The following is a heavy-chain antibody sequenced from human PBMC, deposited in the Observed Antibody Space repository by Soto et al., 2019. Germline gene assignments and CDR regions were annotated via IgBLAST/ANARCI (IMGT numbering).Heavy chain of an antibody. D-gene: IGHD6-19*01. V-gene: IGHV3-64D*06. CDR3: VKGHVYSSGCLDS. CDR2: ISSNGGST. Sequence: EVQLVESGGGLVQPGGSLRLSCSASGFTFSSYAMHWVRQAPGKGLEHVSAISSNGGSTYSADSVKGRFTISRDNSKSTLYLQMSSLRAEDTAVDYCVKGHVYSSGCLDSWGQGTLVTVSS. J-gene: IGHJ4*02. CDR1: GFTFSSYA.